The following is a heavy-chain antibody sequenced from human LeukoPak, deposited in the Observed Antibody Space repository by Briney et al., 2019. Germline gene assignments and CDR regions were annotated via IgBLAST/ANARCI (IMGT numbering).Heavy chain of an antibody. D-gene: IGHD2-21*01. CDR1: GLTFNTYW. CDR3: AREAPAYGERYFVS. Sequence: GGSLRLPCLASGLTFNTYWMHWVRQVPGKGPVWVSRINPDGSVTWDADSVRGRFIISRDDAKNTLYLQMNSLRAEDTALYYCAREAPAYGERYFVSWGQGTLVTVSS. V-gene: IGHV3-74*01. J-gene: IGHJ4*02. CDR2: INPDGSVT.